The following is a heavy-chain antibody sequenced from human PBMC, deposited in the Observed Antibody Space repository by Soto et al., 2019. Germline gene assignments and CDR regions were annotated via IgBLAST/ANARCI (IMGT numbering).Heavy chain of an antibody. Sequence: PAQTLSLTCAISGDSVSSNSAAWDWIRQSPSRGLGWLGRTYYKSKWNNDYALSVKGRITINPDQSKNQFSLHLYSVTPEDTAVYSCTGITWFRGMDVWGQGTPVTVSS. J-gene: IGHJ6*02. CDR3: TGITWFRGMDV. V-gene: IGHV6-1*01. CDR2: TYYKSKWNN. D-gene: IGHD3-10*01. CDR1: GDSVSSNSAA.